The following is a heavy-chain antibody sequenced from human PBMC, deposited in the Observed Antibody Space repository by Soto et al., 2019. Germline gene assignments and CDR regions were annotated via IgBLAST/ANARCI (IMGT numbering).Heavy chain of an antibody. V-gene: IGHV3-48*03. Sequence: GGSLRLSCAASGFTFSSYEMNWVRQAPGKTLEWVSYISSAGDSSYYADSAKSRFTISRDNAKNSLYLQMNSLRVEDTAVYYCARVYCSTTTCHVQAFDSWGQGTLVTVYS. CDR1: GFTFSSYE. CDR2: ISSAGDSS. J-gene: IGHJ4*02. D-gene: IGHD2-2*01. CDR3: ARVYCSTTTCHVQAFDS.